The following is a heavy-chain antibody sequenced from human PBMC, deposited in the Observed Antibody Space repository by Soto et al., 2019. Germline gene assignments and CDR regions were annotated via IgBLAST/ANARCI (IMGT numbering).Heavy chain of an antibody. CDR1: GCSISSYY. CDR2: IYYSGST. J-gene: IGHJ5*02. V-gene: IGHV4-59*01. CDR3: ARVYEDIVLVPAAMAWFDP. D-gene: IGHD2-2*01. Sequence: PSETLSLTCTVSGCSISSYYWSWIRQPPGKGLEWIGYIYYSGSTNYNPSLKSRVTISVDTSKNQFSLKLSSVTAADTAVYFCARVYEDIVLVPAAMAWFDPWGQGTLVTVS.